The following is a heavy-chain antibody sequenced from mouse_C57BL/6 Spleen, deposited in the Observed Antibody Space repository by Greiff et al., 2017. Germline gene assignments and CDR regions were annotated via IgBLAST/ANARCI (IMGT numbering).Heavy chain of an antibody. V-gene: IGHV2-4*01. CDR2: IWSGGST. D-gene: IGHD2-1*01. CDR3: AKNYGNYWYFDV. Sequence: VKLVESGPGLVQPSQSLSITCTVSGFSLTSYGVHWVRQPPGKGLELLGVIWSGGSTDYNAAFISRLSISKDNSKSQVFFKMNSLQADDTAIYYCAKNYGNYWYFDVWGTGTTVTVSS. J-gene: IGHJ1*03. CDR1: GFSLTSYG.